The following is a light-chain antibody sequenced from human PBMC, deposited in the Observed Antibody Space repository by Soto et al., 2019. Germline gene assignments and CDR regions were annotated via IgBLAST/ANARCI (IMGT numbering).Light chain of an antibody. CDR1: QSLSGW. J-gene: IGKJ4*01. CDR2: QAS. Sequence: DIQMTQSPSTLSASVGDSVTITCRASQSLSGWLTWYQQKPGKAPKLLIYQASSLKSGVPSRFSGSGSGTEFTLTISRLQPDDFATYYCQQYHSYPLTFGGGTKVEIK. V-gene: IGKV1-5*03. CDR3: QQYHSYPLT.